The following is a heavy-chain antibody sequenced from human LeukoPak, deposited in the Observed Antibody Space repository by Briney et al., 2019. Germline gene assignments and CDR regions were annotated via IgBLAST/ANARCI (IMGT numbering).Heavy chain of an antibody. J-gene: IGHJ6*02. Sequence: GGSLRLSCAASGFTFSNAWMRWARLAPGKGLEWVGRIKSKVDGGTTDYATPVKGRFTISRDDSESTLYLQMNSLETEDTAVYYYSTDLWYGENHNHGIDVWGRGTTVTVSS. CDR3: STDLWYGENHNHGIDV. V-gene: IGHV3-15*01. CDR2: IKSKVDGGTT. D-gene: IGHD3-10*01. CDR1: GFTFSNAW.